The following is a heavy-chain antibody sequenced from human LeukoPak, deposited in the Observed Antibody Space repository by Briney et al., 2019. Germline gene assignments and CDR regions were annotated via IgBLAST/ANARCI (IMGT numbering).Heavy chain of an antibody. D-gene: IGHD4-23*01. Sequence: GGSLRLSCAASGFTFDDYAMHWVRQAPGKGLEWVSGISWNSGSIGYADSVKGRFTISRDNAKNSLYLQMNSLRAEDTALYYCAKDISSGNRYYFDYWGQGTLVTVSS. V-gene: IGHV3-9*01. CDR1: GFTFDDYA. J-gene: IGHJ4*02. CDR2: ISWNSGSI. CDR3: AKDISSGNRYYFDY.